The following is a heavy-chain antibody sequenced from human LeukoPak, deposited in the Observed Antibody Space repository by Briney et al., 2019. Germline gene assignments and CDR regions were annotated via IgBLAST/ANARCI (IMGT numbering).Heavy chain of an antibody. J-gene: IGHJ4*02. D-gene: IGHD3-10*01. V-gene: IGHV3-23*01. CDR3: AKGHSGSYSPLFHY. CDR2: IGGSGDSI. CDR1: GFTFSSYA. Sequence: GGSLRLSCAASGFTFSSYAMTWVRQDPGKGLQWVSIIGGSGDSIYYADSVKGRFTISRDNSQNTLYLQMNSLSAEDTAVYYCAKGHSGSYSPLFHYWGQGTLVTVSS.